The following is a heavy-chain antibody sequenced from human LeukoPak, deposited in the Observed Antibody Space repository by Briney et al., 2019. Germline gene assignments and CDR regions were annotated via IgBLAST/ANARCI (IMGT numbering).Heavy chain of an antibody. CDR1: GYTFTGYY. D-gene: IGHD4-17*01. Sequence: AAVKVFSKASGYTFTGYYLHWVRQAPGQGLEWMGWINPNSGGTKYAQKFQGRVTMTRDTSISTAYMEMSSLRSDDTAVYYCATLMVTTFDWGQGTLVTVSS. CDR2: INPNSGGT. CDR3: ATLMVTTFD. V-gene: IGHV1-2*02. J-gene: IGHJ4*02.